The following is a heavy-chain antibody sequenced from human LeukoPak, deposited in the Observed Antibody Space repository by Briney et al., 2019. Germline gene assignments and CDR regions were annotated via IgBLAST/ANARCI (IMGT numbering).Heavy chain of an antibody. CDR2: INHSGGT. CDR3: ARVVRWELLSYDYGIFDY. D-gene: IGHD1-26*01. V-gene: IGHV4-34*01. J-gene: IGHJ4*02. Sequence: SETLSLPCSALGGSSMGYYWSWIRQPPGKGLGGIGEINHSGGTNNNPALKSRVTISVDTSKNQFSLKLSSVTAADTAVYYCARVVRWELLSYDYGIFDYWGQGTLVTVSS. CDR1: GGSSMGYY.